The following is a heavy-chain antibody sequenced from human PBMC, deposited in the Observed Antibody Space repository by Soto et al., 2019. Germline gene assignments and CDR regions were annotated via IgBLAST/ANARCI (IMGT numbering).Heavy chain of an antibody. V-gene: IGHV3-33*01. CDR2: IWYDGSNK. D-gene: IGHD1-26*01. J-gene: IGHJ4*02. Sequence: GGSLRLSCAASGFTFSSYGMHWVRQAPGKGLEWVAVIWYDGSNKYYADSVKGRFTISRDNSKNTLYLQMNSLRAEDTAVYYCARGSPSELGNHIDYWGQGTLVTVSS. CDR1: GFTFSSYG. CDR3: ARGSPSELGNHIDY.